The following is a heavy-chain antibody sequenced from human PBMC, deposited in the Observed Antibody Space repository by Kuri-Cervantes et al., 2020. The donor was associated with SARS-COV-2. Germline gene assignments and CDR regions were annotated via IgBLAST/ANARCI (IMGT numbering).Heavy chain of an antibody. CDR3: ATTSLFYDSSGYGWFDP. CDR2: FDPEDGET. CDR1: GGTLSTYA. J-gene: IGHJ5*02. Sequence: ATVKVSCKASGGTLSTYAISLVRQAPGKGLEWMGGFDPEDGETIYAQKFQGRVTMTEDTSTDTAYMELSSLRSEDTAVYYCATTSLFYDSSGYGWFDPWGQGTLVTVSS. D-gene: IGHD3-22*01. V-gene: IGHV1-24*01.